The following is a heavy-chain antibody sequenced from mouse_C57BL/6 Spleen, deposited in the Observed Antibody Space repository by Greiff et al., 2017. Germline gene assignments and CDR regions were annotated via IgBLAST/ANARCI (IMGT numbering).Heavy chain of an antibody. V-gene: IGHV1-69*01. CDR1: GYTFTSYW. CDR2: IDPSDSYT. Sequence: QVQLQQPGAELVMPGASVKLSCKASGYTFTSYWMHWVKQRPGHGLEWIGEIDPSDSYTNYNQKFKGKSTLTVDKSSSTAYMQLSSLTSEDSAVYYCARVRARDSNYPFDYWGQGTTLTVSS. CDR3: ARVRARDSNYPFDY. D-gene: IGHD2-5*01. J-gene: IGHJ2*01.